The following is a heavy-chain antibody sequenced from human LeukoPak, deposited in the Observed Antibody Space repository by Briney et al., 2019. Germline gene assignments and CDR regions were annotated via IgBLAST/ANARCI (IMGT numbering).Heavy chain of an antibody. CDR1: GGSIGSGGYS. CDR2: IYHSGST. V-gene: IGHV4-30-2*01. CDR3: ARAVVVVPAAPNYFDY. J-gene: IGHJ4*02. Sequence: PSQTLSLTCAVSGGSIGSGGYSWSWIRQPPGKGLEWIGYIYHSGSTYYNPSLKSRVTISVDRSKNQFSLKLSSVTAADTAVYYCARAVVVVPAAPNYFDYWGQGTLVTVSS. D-gene: IGHD2-2*01.